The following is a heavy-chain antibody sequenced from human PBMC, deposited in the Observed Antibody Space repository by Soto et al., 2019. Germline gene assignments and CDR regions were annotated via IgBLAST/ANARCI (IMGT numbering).Heavy chain of an antibody. J-gene: IGHJ3*02. D-gene: IGHD3-9*01. CDR1: GYTFTSYP. Sequence: ASVKLSCKASGYTFTSYPMHWVSQAPEQRLEWMGWINAGNGNTKYSQKFQGRVTITRDTSASTAYMELSSLRSEDTAVYYCARKLRYFDWLLPHDAFDIWGQGTMVTVSS. V-gene: IGHV1-3*01. CDR3: ARKLRYFDWLLPHDAFDI. CDR2: INAGNGNT.